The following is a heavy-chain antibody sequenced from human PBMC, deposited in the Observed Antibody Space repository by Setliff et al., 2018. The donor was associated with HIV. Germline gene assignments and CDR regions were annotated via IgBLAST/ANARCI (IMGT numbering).Heavy chain of an antibody. CDR3: VRGVTRDISGYYRDEYFQH. CDR1: KGTFISHT. Sequence: ASVKVSCKTSKGTFISHTLNWVRQAPGQGLEWMGIINPRGGSTSYAQKFQGRLTMTRDTSTSTAYMELSSLRSEDTAVYFCVRGVTRDISGYYRDEYFQHWGQGTPVTVSS. D-gene: IGHD3-22*01. CDR2: INPRGGST. V-gene: IGHV1-46*01. J-gene: IGHJ1*01.